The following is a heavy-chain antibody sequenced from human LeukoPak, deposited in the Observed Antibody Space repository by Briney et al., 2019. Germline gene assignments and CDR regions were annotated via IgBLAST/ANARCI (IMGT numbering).Heavy chain of an antibody. Sequence: ASVKVSCKAPGYTFTNYAISWVRQAPGQGLEWMGWISAYNGNPNYAQKLQGRVTMTTDTSTSTAYMELRSLRSDDTAVYYCARVSATYSYYFDYWGQGTLVTVSS. V-gene: IGHV1-18*01. D-gene: IGHD4/OR15-4a*01. CDR2: ISAYNGNP. CDR3: ARVSATYSYYFDY. J-gene: IGHJ4*02. CDR1: GYTFTNYA.